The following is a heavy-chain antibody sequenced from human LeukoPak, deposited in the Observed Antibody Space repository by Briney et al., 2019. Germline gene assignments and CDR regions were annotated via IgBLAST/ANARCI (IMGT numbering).Heavy chain of an antibody. CDR3: ARGGYSSGWYVGGGFDP. CDR1: GYTFTSYD. J-gene: IGHJ5*02. CDR2: MNPNSGNT. Sequence: GASVKVSCKASGYTFTSYDINWVRQATGQGLEWMGWMNPNSGNTGYAQKFQGGVTMTRNTSISTAYMELSSLRSEDTAVYYCARGGYSSGWYVGGGFDPWGQGTLVTVSS. D-gene: IGHD6-19*01. V-gene: IGHV1-8*01.